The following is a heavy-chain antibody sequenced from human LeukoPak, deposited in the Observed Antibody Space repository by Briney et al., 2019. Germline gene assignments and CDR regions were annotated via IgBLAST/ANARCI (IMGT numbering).Heavy chain of an antibody. CDR2: ISHSGST. V-gene: IGHV4-34*01. CDR3: ASMVTGDAFDF. Sequence: PSETLSLTCAVYGDPFSSYYWSWIRQPPGKGLEWIGDISHSGSTNYNPSLKSRVTISRDTSKNQFSLRLSSVTAADTAVYYCASMVTGDAFDFWGQGTMVTVSS. J-gene: IGHJ3*01. CDR1: GDPFSSYY. D-gene: IGHD5-18*01.